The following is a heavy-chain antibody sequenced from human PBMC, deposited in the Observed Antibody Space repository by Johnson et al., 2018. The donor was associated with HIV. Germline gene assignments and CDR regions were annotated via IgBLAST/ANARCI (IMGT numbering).Heavy chain of an antibody. Sequence: QVQLVESGGGVVQPGRSLRLSCAASGFTFNSYAMHWVRQAPGKGLEWVAVISYDGSNKYYADSVKGRFTISRDNSKNKLYLQMNSLRAEDTAVYYCARLEELLSAFDIWGQGTMVTVSS. J-gene: IGHJ3*02. CDR2: ISYDGSNK. CDR1: GFTFNSYA. V-gene: IGHV3-30*04. D-gene: IGHD1-26*01. CDR3: ARLEELLSAFDI.